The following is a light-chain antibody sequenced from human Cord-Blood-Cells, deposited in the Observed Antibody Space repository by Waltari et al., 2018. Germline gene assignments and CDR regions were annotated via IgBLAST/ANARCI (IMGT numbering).Light chain of an antibody. CDR1: QSVLYSSNNKNY. J-gene: IGKJ4*01. CDR2: WAS. Sequence: DIVMTQSPDSLAASLGERATINCKSSQSVLYSSNNKNYLAWYQQKPGQPPKLLIYWASTRESGVPDRFSGSGSGTDFTLTISSLQAEDVVVYYCQQYYSTPLTFGGGTKVEIK. V-gene: IGKV4-1*01. CDR3: QQYYSTPLT.